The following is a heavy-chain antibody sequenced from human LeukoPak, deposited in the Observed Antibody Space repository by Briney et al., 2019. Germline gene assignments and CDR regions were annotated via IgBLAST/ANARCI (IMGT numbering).Heavy chain of an antibody. D-gene: IGHD2-2*01. CDR3: ARVGEVVPAGIDY. CDR2: INSDGSSI. Sequence: PGGSLRLSCAASGIAFSTYWMHWVRQAPGRGLVWVSRINSDGSSISYADSVKGRFTISRDNAKNTLYLQMNSLRAEDTAAYYCARVGEVVPAGIDYWGQGTLVTVSS. V-gene: IGHV3-74*01. J-gene: IGHJ4*02. CDR1: GIAFSTYW.